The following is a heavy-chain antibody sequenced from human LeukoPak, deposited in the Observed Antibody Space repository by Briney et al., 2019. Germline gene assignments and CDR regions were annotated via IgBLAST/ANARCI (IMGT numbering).Heavy chain of an antibody. CDR2: IIPIFGTA. J-gene: IGHJ4*02. V-gene: IGHV1-69*05. CDR3: ARGRADVTTREFDD. CDR1: GGTFSSYA. D-gene: IGHD4-11*01. Sequence: ASVTVSRKASGGTFSSYAISWVRQAPGQGLEWMGRIIPIFGTATNAHTFQGRVTITTNDSRSTANMKRSSLRSEDTAVYYCARGRADVTTREFDDWGQGTLVTVSS.